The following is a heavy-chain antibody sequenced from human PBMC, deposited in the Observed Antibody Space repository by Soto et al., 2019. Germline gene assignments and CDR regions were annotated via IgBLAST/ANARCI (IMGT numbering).Heavy chain of an antibody. CDR1: GFPFNDYY. Sequence: GSLRLSCATSGFPFNDYYMTWIRQAPGKGLEWLSHISPKSTFRNYADSVKGRFTISRDNTESSLFLQMNSLGVDDTAVYSCVRGGGGGLFEHWGQGVLVTVSS. D-gene: IGHD2-21*01. J-gene: IGHJ4*02. CDR3: VRGGGGGLFEH. V-gene: IGHV3-11*06. CDR2: ISPKSTFR.